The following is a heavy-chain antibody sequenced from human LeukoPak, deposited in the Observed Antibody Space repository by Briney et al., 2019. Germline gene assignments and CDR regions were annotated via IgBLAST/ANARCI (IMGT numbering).Heavy chain of an antibody. CDR1: GYTFTGYY. D-gene: IGHD3-10*01. CDR2: INPNSGGT. V-gene: IGHV1-2*02. Sequence: ASVKVSCKASGYTFTGYYMHWVRQAPGQGLEWMGWINPNSGGTNYAQKFQGRVTMTRNTSISTAYMELSSLRSEDTAVYYCARGHYGSGSYYYYYGMDVWGQGTTVTVSS. CDR3: ARGHYGSGSYYYYYGMDV. J-gene: IGHJ6*02.